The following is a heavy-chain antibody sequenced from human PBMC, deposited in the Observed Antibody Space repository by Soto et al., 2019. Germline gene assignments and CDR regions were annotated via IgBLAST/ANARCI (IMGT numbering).Heavy chain of an antibody. V-gene: IGHV3-30-3*01. CDR2: ISYDGSNK. CDR1: GFTFSNYA. CDR3: ARDLGNNYGSFAY. Sequence: GSLRVCCVASGFTFSNYAMNWVRQAPGKGLEWVAVISYDGSNKYYADSVKGRITISRDNSRNTLYLQMNNLRAEDTAMYYCARDLGNNYGSFAYWGQGTLVTVSS. D-gene: IGHD4-17*01. J-gene: IGHJ4*02.